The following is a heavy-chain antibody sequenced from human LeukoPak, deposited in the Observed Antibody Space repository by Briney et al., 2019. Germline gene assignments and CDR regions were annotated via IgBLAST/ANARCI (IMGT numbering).Heavy chain of an antibody. CDR2: IYYSGST. J-gene: IGHJ3*02. V-gene: IGHV4-59*01. D-gene: IGHD3-10*01. CDR1: GGSISSYY. Sequence: KPSETLSLTCTASGGSISSYYWSWIRQPPGKGLEWIRYIYYSGSTNYNPSLKSRVTISVDTSKNQFSLKLSSVTAADTAVYYCARAPFYGSGSSYNPVRAFDIWSQGTMVTVSS. CDR3: ARAPFYGSGSSYNPVRAFDI.